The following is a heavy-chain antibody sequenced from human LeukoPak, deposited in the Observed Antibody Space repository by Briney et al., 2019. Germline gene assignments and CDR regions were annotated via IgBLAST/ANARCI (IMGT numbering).Heavy chain of an antibody. Sequence: ASVKVSCKASGYTFTSYDINWVRQATGQGLEWMGWMNPNSGNTGYAQKFQGRVTMTSDTSIDTAYMELSSLRSEDTAVYYCATELRWKEYWGQGTLVTVSS. D-gene: IGHD4-23*01. CDR1: GYTFTSYD. CDR2: MNPNSGNT. J-gene: IGHJ4*02. CDR3: ATELRWKEY. V-gene: IGHV1-8*01.